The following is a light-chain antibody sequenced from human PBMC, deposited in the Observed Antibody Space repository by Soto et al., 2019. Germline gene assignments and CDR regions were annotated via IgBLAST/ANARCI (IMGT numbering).Light chain of an antibody. Sequence: EIVLTQSPATLSLSPGERAILSCRASQNINTYLAWYQQKPGQAPRLLIYDASNRATGIPARFSGSGSGTDFTLTISSLEPEDFAVYYCQQRSNWPPITFGQGTRLEIK. V-gene: IGKV3-11*01. CDR3: QQRSNWPPIT. CDR1: QNINTY. J-gene: IGKJ5*01. CDR2: DAS.